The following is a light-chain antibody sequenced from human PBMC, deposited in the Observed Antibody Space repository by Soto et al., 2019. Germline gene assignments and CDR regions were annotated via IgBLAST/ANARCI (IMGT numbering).Light chain of an antibody. CDR2: ASS. CDR1: QDITSW. Sequence: DIPMTQSPSSVSASVGDRVTLTSRASQDITSWLAGYQQKPGKAPKLLIYASSSLQSGVPSRFSGSGSGTHFTLTISSLQPEDSATYYCLQSDSFPHTFGQGTKLEIK. CDR3: LQSDSFPHT. V-gene: IGKV1-12*01. J-gene: IGKJ2*01.